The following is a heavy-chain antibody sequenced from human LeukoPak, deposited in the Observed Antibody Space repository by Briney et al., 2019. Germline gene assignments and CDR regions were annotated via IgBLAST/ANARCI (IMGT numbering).Heavy chain of an antibody. CDR1: GFTFSGSA. CDR2: IRSKANSYAT. V-gene: IGHV3-73*01. J-gene: IGHJ4*02. D-gene: IGHD4-17*01. Sequence: GGSLRLSCAASGFTFSGSAMHWVRQASGKGLEWVGRIRSKANSYATAYAASVKGRFTISRDDSKNTAYLRMNSLKTEDTAVYYCTGTTVTTSDYWGQGTLVTVSS. CDR3: TGTTVTTSDY.